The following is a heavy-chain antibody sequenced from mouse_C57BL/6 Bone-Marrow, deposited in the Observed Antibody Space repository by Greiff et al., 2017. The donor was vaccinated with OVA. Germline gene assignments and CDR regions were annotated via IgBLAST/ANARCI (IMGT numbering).Heavy chain of an antibody. CDR1: GFTFSSYA. V-gene: IGHV5-9-1*02. D-gene: IGHD1-1*01. J-gene: IGHJ1*03. CDR2: ISSGGDYI. CDR3: TRATVVAKGYWYFDV. Sequence: EVQLVESGEGLVKPGGSLKLSCAASGFTFSSYAMSWVRQTPEKRLEWVAYISSGGDYIYYADTVKGRFTISRDNARNTLYLQMSSLKSEDTAMYYCTRATVVAKGYWYFDVWGTGTTVTVSS.